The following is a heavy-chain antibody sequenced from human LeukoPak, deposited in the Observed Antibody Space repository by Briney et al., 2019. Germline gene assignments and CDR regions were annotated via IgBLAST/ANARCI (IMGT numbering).Heavy chain of an antibody. CDR2: IYYSGST. D-gene: IGHD3-22*01. CDR3: ARHRRHYYDSSGSQRANWFDP. V-gene: IGHV4-39*01. J-gene: IGHJ5*02. Sequence: SETLSLTCTVSGVSISSSSYYWGWIRQPPGKGLEWIGSIYYSGSTYYNPSLKSRVTISVDTSKNQFSLKLSSVTAADTAVYYCARHRRHYYDSSGSQRANWFDPWGQGTLVTVSS. CDR1: GVSISSSSYY.